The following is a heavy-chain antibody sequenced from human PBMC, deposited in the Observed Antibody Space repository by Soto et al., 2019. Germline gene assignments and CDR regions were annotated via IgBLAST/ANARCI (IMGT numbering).Heavy chain of an antibody. CDR1: GFTFSSYA. Sequence: GGSLRLSCAASGFTFSSYAIHWVRQAPGKGLEWVAVISYDGSNKYYADSVKGRFTISRDNSKNTLYLQMNSLRAEDTAVYYCARDLTGTTVGWFDPWGQGTLVTVSS. J-gene: IGHJ5*02. V-gene: IGHV3-30-3*01. D-gene: IGHD1-7*01. CDR2: ISYDGSNK. CDR3: ARDLTGTTVGWFDP.